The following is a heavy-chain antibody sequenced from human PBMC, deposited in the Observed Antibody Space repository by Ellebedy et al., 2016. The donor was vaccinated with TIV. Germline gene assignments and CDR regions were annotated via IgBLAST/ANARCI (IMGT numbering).Heavy chain of an antibody. J-gene: IGHJ6*02. D-gene: IGHD3-3*01. CDR1: GGSISSYY. CDR2: IYTSGST. CDR3: ARGEDYDFWSGYYLIGGGNYYYYYGMDV. Sequence: SETLSLXXTVSGGSISSYYWSWIRQPPGKGLEWIGRIYTSGSTNYNPSLKSRVTMSVDTSKNQFSLKLSSVTAADTAVYYCARGEDYDFWSGYYLIGGGNYYYYYGMDVWGQGTTVTVSS. V-gene: IGHV4-4*07.